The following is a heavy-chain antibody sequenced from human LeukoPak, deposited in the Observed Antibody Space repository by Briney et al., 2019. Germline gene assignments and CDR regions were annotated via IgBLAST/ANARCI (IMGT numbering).Heavy chain of an antibody. V-gene: IGHV4-59*01. D-gene: IGHD4-17*01. CDR3: ARATDYGDYGWEVSAFDI. CDR1: GGSISSYY. J-gene: IGHJ3*02. CDR2: IYYSGST. Sequence: SETLSLTCTVSGGSISSYYWSWIRQPPGKGLEWIGYIYYSGSTNYNPSLKSRVTISVDTSKNQFSLKLSSVTAADTAVYYCARATDYGDYGWEVSAFDIWGQGTMVTVSS.